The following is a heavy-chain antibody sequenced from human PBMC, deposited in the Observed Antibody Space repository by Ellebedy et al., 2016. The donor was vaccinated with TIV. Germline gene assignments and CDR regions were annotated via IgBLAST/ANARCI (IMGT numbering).Heavy chain of an antibody. CDR3: AGSPYSREQERVDY. Sequence: MPSETLSLTCTVSGGSISSYYWSWIRQPPGKGLEWIGYIYYSGSTNYNPSLKSRVTISVDTSKNQFSLKLSSVTAADTAVYYCAGSPYSREQERVDYWGQGTLVTVSS. CDR2: IYYSGST. J-gene: IGHJ4*02. CDR1: GGSISSYY. V-gene: IGHV4-59*01. D-gene: IGHD6-13*01.